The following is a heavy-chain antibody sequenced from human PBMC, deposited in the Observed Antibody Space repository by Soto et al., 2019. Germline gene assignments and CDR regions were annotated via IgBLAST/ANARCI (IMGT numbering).Heavy chain of an antibody. Sequence: GGSLRLSCAASGFTFSSYEMNWVRQAPGKGLEWVSYISTSGNTIHYADSVKGRFTISRDNAKNSLYLQMHSLRAEDTAVYYCARDLDGVWDYWGQGTLVTVSS. CDR2: ISTSGNTI. V-gene: IGHV3-48*03. CDR1: GFTFSSYE. D-gene: IGHD2-8*01. CDR3: ARDLDGVWDY. J-gene: IGHJ4*02.